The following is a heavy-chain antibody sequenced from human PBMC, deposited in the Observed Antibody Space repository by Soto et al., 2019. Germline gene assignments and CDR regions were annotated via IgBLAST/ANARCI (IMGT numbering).Heavy chain of an antibody. CDR2: ISHNGDT. J-gene: IGHJ5*02. CDR3: ARVGAATSWFDP. V-gene: IGHV4-31*03. D-gene: IGHD2-15*01. Sequence: SETLSLTCTVSGGSISNAVYYWSWIRQHPGKGLEWIGYISHNGDTYYKPSLKSRLFISVDTSQNQFSLKLTSVTAADTAVYYCARVGAATSWFDPWGQGTLVTVSS. CDR1: GGSISNAVYY.